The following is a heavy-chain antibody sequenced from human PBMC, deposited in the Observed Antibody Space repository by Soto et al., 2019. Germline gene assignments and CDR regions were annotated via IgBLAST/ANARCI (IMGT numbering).Heavy chain of an antibody. D-gene: IGHD4-17*01. CDR1: GGTFSSYT. J-gene: IGHJ5*02. Sequence: QVQLVQSGAEVRKPGSSVKVSCKASGGTFSSYTISWVRQAPGQGLEWMGRIIPILAIANYAQKFRGRVTITADKSTSTAYMELSSLRSEDTAVYYCARATVTGENWFDPWGQGTLVTVSS. CDR2: IIPILAIA. V-gene: IGHV1-69*02. CDR3: ARATVTGENWFDP.